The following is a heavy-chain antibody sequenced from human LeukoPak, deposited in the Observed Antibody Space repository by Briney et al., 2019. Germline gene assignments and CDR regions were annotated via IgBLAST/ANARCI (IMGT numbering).Heavy chain of an antibody. CDR3: ARWVKDYDYVWGSYRYGLFDY. Sequence: GGSLRLSCAASGFTFSSYEMNWVRQAPGKGLEWVSYISSSGSTIYYADSVKGRFTISRDNSKNTLYLQMNSLRAEDTAVYYCARWVKDYDYVWGSYRYGLFDYWGQGTLVTVSS. D-gene: IGHD3-16*02. V-gene: IGHV3-48*03. J-gene: IGHJ4*02. CDR1: GFTFSSYE. CDR2: ISSSGSTI.